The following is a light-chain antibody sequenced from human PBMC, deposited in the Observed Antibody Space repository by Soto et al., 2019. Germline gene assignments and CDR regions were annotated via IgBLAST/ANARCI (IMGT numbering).Light chain of an antibody. Sequence: DIQMTQSPSTLSASVGDRVTITCRASPSISSWLAWYQQKPGKAPKLLTYKASSLESGVTSRFRGCGSGTEFTPTNSSLQPDDFATYYCQQYNSYSWNFGKGTKVEIK. V-gene: IGKV1-5*03. CDR2: KAS. CDR3: QQYNSYSWN. J-gene: IGKJ1*01. CDR1: PSISSW.